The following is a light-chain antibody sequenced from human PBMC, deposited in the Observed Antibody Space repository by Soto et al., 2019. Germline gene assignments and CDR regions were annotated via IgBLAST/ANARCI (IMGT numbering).Light chain of an antibody. CDR3: QQYGTSPRT. CDR2: GAS. J-gene: IGKJ1*01. CDR1: QSVSSSY. Sequence: EIVLTQSPRTLSLSPGERATLSCRASQSVSSSYLAWYQQKPGQSPRLFIYGASTRATGIPDRFSGSGSGTDFTLTISRLEPEDFAVYYCQQYGTSPRTFGQGTKV. V-gene: IGKV3-20*01.